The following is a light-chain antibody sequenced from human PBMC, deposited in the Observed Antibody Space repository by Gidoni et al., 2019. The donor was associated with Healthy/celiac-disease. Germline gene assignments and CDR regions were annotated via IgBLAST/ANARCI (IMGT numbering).Light chain of an antibody. Sequence: QPVLTQPPSVSGAPGQRVTISCTGSSSNIGAGYGVRLYQQLPGPAPNLLVYGNSNRPSGVPDRFSGSKSGTSASLAITGLQAEDEADYYCQSYDSSLSGSNYVFGTGTKVTVL. J-gene: IGLJ1*01. V-gene: IGLV1-40*01. CDR3: QSYDSSLSGSNYV. CDR1: SSNIGAGYG. CDR2: GNS.